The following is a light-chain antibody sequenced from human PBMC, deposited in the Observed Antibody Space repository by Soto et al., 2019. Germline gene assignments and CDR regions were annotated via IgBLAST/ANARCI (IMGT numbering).Light chain of an antibody. V-gene: IGLV2-14*01. CDR3: RSYTGSSTLV. CDR1: SSDVGGYNY. J-gene: IGLJ2*01. Sequence: QSALTQPASVSGSPGQSITISCTGTSSDVGGYNYVSWYQQHPGKAPKLMIYEVSNRPSGVSNRFSGSKSGNTASLTISGLQAEDEADYYCRSYTGSSTLVFGGGTKVTVL. CDR2: EVS.